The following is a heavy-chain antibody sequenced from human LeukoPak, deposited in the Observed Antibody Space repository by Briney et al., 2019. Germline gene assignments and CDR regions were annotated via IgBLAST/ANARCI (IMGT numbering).Heavy chain of an antibody. D-gene: IGHD6-19*01. Sequence: GGSLSLSCAASGLTFDDHGMSWVRQVAGKGLEWVSGINWDGGSTGYADSVKGRFTISRDNAKNSLYLQMNSLRAEDTALYYCAGGDRNGWYFDYWGQGILVAVSS. CDR3: AGGDRNGWYFDY. CDR2: INWDGGST. CDR1: GLTFDDHG. J-gene: IGHJ4*02. V-gene: IGHV3-20*04.